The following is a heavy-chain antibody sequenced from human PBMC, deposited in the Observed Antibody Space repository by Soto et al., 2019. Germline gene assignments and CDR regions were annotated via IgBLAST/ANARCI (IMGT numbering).Heavy chain of an antibody. CDR1: GGTFSSYP. V-gene: IGHV1-69*01. Sequence: QMQLVQCGAEVKKPGSSVKVSCEASGGTFSSYPINWVRQAPGQGLEWMGGIIPFFGTSNYAQKFQGRVTITADDSTSTAYMELRSLRSEDTAVYYCARVGHITNYGMAVWGQGTTVTVSS. CDR2: IIPFFGTS. D-gene: IGHD1-26*01. J-gene: IGHJ6*02. CDR3: ARVGHITNYGMAV.